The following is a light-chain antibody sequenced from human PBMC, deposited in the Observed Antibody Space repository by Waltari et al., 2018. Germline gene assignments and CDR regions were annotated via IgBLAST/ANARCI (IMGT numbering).Light chain of an antibody. J-gene: IGLJ1*01. CDR3: QVWDANTDPGV. CDR1: NIESTS. CDR2: YDS. Sequence: SYVLTQPPSVSVAPGATARLTCGGNNIESTSVHWYRQRPGQAPVLVISYDSDRPSGIPDRLSGSNSGNTATLTISRVEAGDEADYYCQVWDANTDPGVFGTGTEVTVL. V-gene: IGLV3-21*01.